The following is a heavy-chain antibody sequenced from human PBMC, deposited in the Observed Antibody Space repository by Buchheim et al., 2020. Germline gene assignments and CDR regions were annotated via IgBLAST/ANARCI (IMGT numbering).Heavy chain of an antibody. D-gene: IGHD2-21*02. Sequence: QVQLVQSGAEVRKPGASVKVSCKTSGYTFTLYYIHWVRQARGQGLEWMGIVNPSGGNTVYAQNFQGRVAMTRDTSTSTVYMELSSLRSEDTAVYYCARDSDSDGAGYWGQGTL. CDR3: ARDSDSDGAGY. J-gene: IGHJ4*02. V-gene: IGHV1-46*01. CDR1: GYTFTLYY. CDR2: VNPSGGNT.